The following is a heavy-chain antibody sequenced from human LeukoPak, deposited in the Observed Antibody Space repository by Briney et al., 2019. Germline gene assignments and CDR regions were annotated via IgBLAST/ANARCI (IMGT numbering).Heavy chain of an antibody. CDR3: GRWGVNAGLDR. CDR1: GFSFSAYA. D-gene: IGHD3-10*01. Sequence: GGSLRLSCAASGFSFSAYAMTWVRQAPGKGLEWVSTISNSGHSTYYEDSVKGRFTISRDNSKNTLYPQMNSLRAEDSGVYYCGRWGVNAGLDRWGQGTLVIVSS. J-gene: IGHJ5*02. CDR2: ISNSGHST. V-gene: IGHV3-23*01.